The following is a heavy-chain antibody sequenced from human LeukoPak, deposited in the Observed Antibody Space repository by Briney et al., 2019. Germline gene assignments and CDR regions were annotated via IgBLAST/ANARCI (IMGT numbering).Heavy chain of an antibody. V-gene: IGHV4-59*01. Sequence: SETLSLTCTVSGGSISSYYWSWIRQPPGKGLEWIGYIYYSGSTNYNPSLKSRVTISVDTSKNQFSLKLSSVTAADTAVYYCARVSYYYDSSGSKWVSFDYWGQGTLVTVSS. CDR1: GGSISSYY. J-gene: IGHJ4*02. CDR3: ARVSYYYDSSGSKWVSFDY. CDR2: IYYSGST. D-gene: IGHD3-22*01.